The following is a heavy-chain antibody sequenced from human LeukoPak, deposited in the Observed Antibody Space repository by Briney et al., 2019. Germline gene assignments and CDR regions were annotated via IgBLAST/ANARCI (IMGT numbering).Heavy chain of an antibody. D-gene: IGHD6-19*01. V-gene: IGHV3-74*01. CDR2: INTDGTVT. J-gene: IGHJ4*02. Sequence: GGSLRLSCAASGFTFSKYWMLWVRQAPGRGLECVSRINTDGTVTTYADSVKGRFTVSRDNADNTMFLQMNSVRDEDTAVYYCATKQWLAPPPDSWGQGTPVTVSS. CDR1: GFTFSKYW. CDR3: ATKQWLAPPPDS.